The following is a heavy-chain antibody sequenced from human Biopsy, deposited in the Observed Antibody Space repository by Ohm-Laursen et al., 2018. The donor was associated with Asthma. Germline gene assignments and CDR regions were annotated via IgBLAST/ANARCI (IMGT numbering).Heavy chain of an antibody. CDR1: GFAFDSYA. Sequence: SLRLSCTASGFAFDSYAMYWVRQSPGKGPEWVALISHDGRESGYVDSVKGRFTISRDNSKNTLYLQMNSLSAEDSAVYYCARVDGVVEAATRLGGMDVWGQGTTVTVSS. CDR2: ISHDGRES. J-gene: IGHJ6*02. V-gene: IGHV3-30*04. CDR3: ARVDGVVEAATRLGGMDV. D-gene: IGHD2-15*01.